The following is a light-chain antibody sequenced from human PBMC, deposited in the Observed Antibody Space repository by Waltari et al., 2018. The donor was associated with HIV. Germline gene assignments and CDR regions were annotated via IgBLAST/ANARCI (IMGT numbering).Light chain of an antibody. CDR2: DVS. V-gene: IGLV2-14*03. CDR1: SSDVGGYNY. CDR3: SSYTSSSPYA. J-gene: IGLJ1*01. Sequence: QSALTQPASVSGSPGQSITISCTGTSSDVGGYNYVSWYQQHSGKAPKLMIYDVSSRPSGVSNLFSGSKSGNTASLTISGLQAEDEADYYCSSYTSSSPYAFGTGTKVTVL.